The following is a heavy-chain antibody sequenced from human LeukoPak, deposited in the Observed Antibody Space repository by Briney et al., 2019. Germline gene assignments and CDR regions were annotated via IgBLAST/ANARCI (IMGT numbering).Heavy chain of an antibody. J-gene: IGHJ6*03. Sequence: PSETLSLTCTVSGGSISSYYWSWIRQPPGKGLEWIGYIYYSGSTSYNPSLKSRVTISVDKSKNQFSLKLSSVTAADTAVYYCARDNTGTRYYYYMDVWGKGTTVTVSS. CDR2: IYYSGST. D-gene: IGHD1-7*01. CDR1: GGSISSYY. CDR3: ARDNTGTRYYYYMDV. V-gene: IGHV4-59*12.